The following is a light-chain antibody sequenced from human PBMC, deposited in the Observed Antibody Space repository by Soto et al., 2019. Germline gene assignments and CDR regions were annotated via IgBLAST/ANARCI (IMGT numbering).Light chain of an antibody. CDR3: SSYTSSSTLYV. Sequence: ALTQPASVSGSPGQSITISCTGTSSDVGGYNYVSWYQQHPGKAPKLMIYEVSNRPSGVSNRFSGSKSGNTASLTISGLQAEDEADYYRSSYTSSSTLYVFGTGTKVTVL. J-gene: IGLJ1*01. CDR2: EVS. CDR1: SSDVGGYNY. V-gene: IGLV2-14*01.